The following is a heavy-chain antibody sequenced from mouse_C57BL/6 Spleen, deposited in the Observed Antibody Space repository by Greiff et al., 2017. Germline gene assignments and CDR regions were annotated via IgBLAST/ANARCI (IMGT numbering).Heavy chain of an antibody. J-gene: IGHJ1*03. CDR1: GFNIKNTY. Sequence: VQLQQSVAELVRPGASVKLSCTASGFNIKNTYMHWVKQRPEQGLEWLGRIDPANGNTKYAPKFQGKATITADTSSNTAYLQLSSLTSEDTAIYYCARGKYYGSSYWYFDVWGTGTTVTVSS. V-gene: IGHV14-3*01. CDR3: ARGKYYGSSYWYFDV. D-gene: IGHD1-1*01. CDR2: IDPANGNT.